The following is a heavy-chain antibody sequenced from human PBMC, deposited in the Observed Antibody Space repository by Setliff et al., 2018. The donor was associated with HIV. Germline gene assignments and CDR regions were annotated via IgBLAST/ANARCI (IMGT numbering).Heavy chain of an antibody. V-gene: IGHV1-8*01. CDR1: GHTFTNYD. Sequence: ASVKVSCKPPGHTFTNYDIHWMRRAPGQGLEWMGWMNPNSGVSGYALKFHDRVTMTRDTSITTLYMELSSLTSEDTAVYYCARGKGVGGVIIAGGLDVWGQGTTVTVSS. J-gene: IGHJ6*02. CDR3: ARGKGVGGVIIAGGLDV. D-gene: IGHD3-10*01. CDR2: MNPNSGVS.